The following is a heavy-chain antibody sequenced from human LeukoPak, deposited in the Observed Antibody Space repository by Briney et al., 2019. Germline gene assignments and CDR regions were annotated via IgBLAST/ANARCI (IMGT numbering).Heavy chain of an antibody. CDR2: IYYGGST. D-gene: IGHD6-6*01. CDR1: VGSITTTSYY. CDR3: ARGLIAAREYYLDS. V-gene: IGHV4-39*07. Sequence: SETLSLTCTVSVGSITTTSYYWGWIRQPPGKGLEWIGSIYYGGSTYYSPSLKSRVTISLDTSKHQFSLKLSSVTAADTAVYYCARGLIAAREYYLDSWGQGTLVTVSS. J-gene: IGHJ4*02.